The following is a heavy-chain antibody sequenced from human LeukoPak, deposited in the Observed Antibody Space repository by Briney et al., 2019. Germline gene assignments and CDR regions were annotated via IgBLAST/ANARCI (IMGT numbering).Heavy chain of an antibody. CDR2: ISSSGSGGNT. J-gene: IGHJ4*02. CDR1: GVTLSSYA. V-gene: IGHV3-23*01. CDR3: TKGSYYDNSGRAYFDY. Sequence: GGSLRLSCAASGVTLSSYAMSWARQAPGKGPEWVSGISSSGSGGNTYYADSVKGRFTISRDSSKNTLFLHMNTLRAEDTAVYYCTKGSYYDNSGRAYFDYWGQGTLVTVSS. D-gene: IGHD3-22*01.